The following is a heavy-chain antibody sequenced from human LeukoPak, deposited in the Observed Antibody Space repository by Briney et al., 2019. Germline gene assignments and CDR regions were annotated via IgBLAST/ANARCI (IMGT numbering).Heavy chain of an antibody. D-gene: IGHD3-10*01. V-gene: IGHV3-74*01. J-gene: IGHJ4*02. CDR2: INIDERIT. CDR1: GFTFSTYW. CDR3: FREGGD. Sequence: GGSLRLSCAASGFTFSTYWMHWVRQAPGKGLVWVSYINIDERITGYADSVKGRFTISRDNAKNTLYLQMNSLRAEDTAIYYCFREGGDWGQGTLVTVSS.